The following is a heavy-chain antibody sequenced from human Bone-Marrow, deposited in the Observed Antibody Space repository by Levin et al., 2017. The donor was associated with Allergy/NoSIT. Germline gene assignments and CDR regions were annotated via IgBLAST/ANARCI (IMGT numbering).Heavy chain of an antibody. CDR3: VRAPLVAASYTWFDP. J-gene: IGHJ5*02. V-gene: IGHV1-2*02. CDR1: GYTFSDYY. CDR2: INPNSGGA. Sequence: AASVKVSCKASGYTFSDYYMYWVRQAPGQGLEWMGWINPNSGGAKYAQKFQGRLSMTRDTSITTGYMELSRLRSDDTAIYYCVRAPLVAASYTWFDPWGQGTQVTVSS. D-gene: IGHD5-12*01.